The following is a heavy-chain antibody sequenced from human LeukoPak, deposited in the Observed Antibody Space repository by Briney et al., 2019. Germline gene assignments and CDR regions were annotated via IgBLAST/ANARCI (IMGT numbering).Heavy chain of an antibody. Sequence: ASVKVSCKASGYTFTSYAMHWVRQAPGQRLEWMGWIKADNGNTKYSQKFQGRVTITRDTSESTAYMELSSLRSEDTAVYYCAREGDSGYEYYYYYGMDVWGKGTTVTVSS. D-gene: IGHD5-12*01. V-gene: IGHV1-3*01. CDR1: GYTFTSYA. CDR2: IKADNGNT. CDR3: AREGDSGYEYYYYYGMDV. J-gene: IGHJ6*04.